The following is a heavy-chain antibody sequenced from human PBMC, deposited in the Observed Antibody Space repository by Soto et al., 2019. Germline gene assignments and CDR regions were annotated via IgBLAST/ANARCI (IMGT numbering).Heavy chain of an antibody. V-gene: IGHV4-59*01. CDR1: GGSISSYY. J-gene: IGHJ4*02. CDR3: ARGRSIAENFDY. CDR2: IYYSGST. Sequence: QVQLQESGPGLVKPSETLSLTCTVSGGSISSYYWSWIRQPPGKGLEWIGYIYYSGSTNYNPSLKSRVNISVDTSKDQFSLKLISVTAADTAVYYCARGRSIAENFDYWGQGTLVAVSS. D-gene: IGHD6-6*01.